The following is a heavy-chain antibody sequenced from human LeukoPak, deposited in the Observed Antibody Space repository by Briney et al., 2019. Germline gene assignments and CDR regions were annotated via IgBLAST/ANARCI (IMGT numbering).Heavy chain of an antibody. Sequence: SVKVSSKASGGTFSSYAISWVRQAPGQGLEWMGGIIPIFGTANYAQKFQGRVTITTDESTSTAYMELSSLRSEDTAVYYCARGAAAGTGWFDPWGQGTLVTVSS. CDR2: IIPIFGTA. CDR3: ARGAAAGTGWFDP. D-gene: IGHD6-13*01. CDR1: GGTFSSYA. J-gene: IGHJ5*02. V-gene: IGHV1-69*05.